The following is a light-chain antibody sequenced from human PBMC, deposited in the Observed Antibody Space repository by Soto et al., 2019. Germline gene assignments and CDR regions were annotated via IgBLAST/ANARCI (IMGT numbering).Light chain of an antibody. CDR1: TSNLGAGYD. CDR2: GNR. CDR3: CSYAGSSTLNWV. J-gene: IGLJ3*02. V-gene: IGLV1-40*01. Sequence: QPVLTQPPSVSGAPGQRVTLSCTGNTSNLGAGYDVHWYQQLPGAAPKLVIFGNRNRPSGVPERFSGSKSGTSASLAITGLQAEDEADYYCCSYAGSSTLNWVFGGGTQLTVL.